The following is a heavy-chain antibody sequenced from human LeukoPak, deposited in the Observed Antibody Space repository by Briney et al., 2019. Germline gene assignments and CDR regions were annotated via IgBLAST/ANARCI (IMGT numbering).Heavy chain of an antibody. CDR1: GFTFSSYE. V-gene: IGHV3-48*03. D-gene: IGHD2-2*01. CDR3: ARASAAMWSYNWFHP. Sequence: GGSLRLSFAASGFTFSSYEMNWVRQPPGKGVEGVSYISSSGSTIYYAASVKGRFTICRDNAKNSLYLQMNSLRAEDTAVYYCARASAAMWSYNWFHPWGEGTVFTVSS. CDR2: ISSSGSTI. J-gene: IGHJ5*02.